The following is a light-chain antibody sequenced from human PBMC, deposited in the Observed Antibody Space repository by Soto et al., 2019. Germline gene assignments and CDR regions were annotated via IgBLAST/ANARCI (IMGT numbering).Light chain of an antibody. CDR2: GAS. Sequence: EIVLTQSPGSLSLSPGERATLSCRASQSVGYNMAWYQQKPGQPPKLLIFGASNRATDIPARFSGGGSGTDFTLTISRLEPDDSALYYCQHYGASPITFGQGTRLEIK. J-gene: IGKJ5*01. V-gene: IGKV3-20*01. CDR3: QHYGASPIT. CDR1: QSVGYN.